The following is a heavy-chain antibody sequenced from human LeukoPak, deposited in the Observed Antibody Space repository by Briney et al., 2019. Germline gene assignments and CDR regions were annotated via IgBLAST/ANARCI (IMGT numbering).Heavy chain of an antibody. V-gene: IGHV4-59*12. CDR2: IYYSGST. Sequence: SETLSLTCTVSGGSISSYYWSWIRQPPGKGLEWIGYIYYSGSTNYNPSLKSRVTISVDTSKNQFSLKLSSVTAADTAVYYCARDEAMVRGVKKLYPHGMDVWGQGTTVTVSS. CDR3: ARDEAMVRGVKKLYPHGMDV. CDR1: GGSISSYY. D-gene: IGHD3-10*01. J-gene: IGHJ6*02.